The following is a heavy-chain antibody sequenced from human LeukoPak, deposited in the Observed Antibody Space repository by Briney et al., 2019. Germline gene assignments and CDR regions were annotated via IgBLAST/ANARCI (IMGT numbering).Heavy chain of an antibody. Sequence: RGRYLRLSCVDSGLNFETYVMHWVREVPGKGVDWGALVSPEGATQDYADSVKGGFTISRDKSKNTLSLEMNSLRFEDTALYYCARGPQVTGRKTFLSRPKRSKWHHDVMDVWGQGTSVTVS. CDR2: VSPEGATQ. J-gene: IGHJ6*02. V-gene: IGHV3-30-3*01. CDR3: ARGPQVTGRKTFLSRPKRSKWHHDVMDV. CDR1: GLNFETYV. D-gene: IGHD2/OR15-2a*01.